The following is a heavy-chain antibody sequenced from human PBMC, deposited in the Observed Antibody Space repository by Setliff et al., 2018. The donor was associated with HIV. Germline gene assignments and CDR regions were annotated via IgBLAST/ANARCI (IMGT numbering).Heavy chain of an antibody. CDR3: AGDDGGYKYAESFDV. V-gene: IGHV1-18*01. J-gene: IGHJ3*01. D-gene: IGHD5-18*01. Sequence: ASVMVSCKTSGYMVIAYGMSWVRRAPGQGLEWMGWIGPYNARTEYAQKFQGRVSLTIDTSASTAYMELRSLRSDDTAVYYCAGDDGGYKYAESFDVWGQGTMVTVSS. CDR2: IGPYNART. CDR1: GYMVIAYG.